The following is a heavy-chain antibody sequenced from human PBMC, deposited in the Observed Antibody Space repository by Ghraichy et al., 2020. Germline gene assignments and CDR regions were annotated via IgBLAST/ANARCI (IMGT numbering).Heavy chain of an antibody. D-gene: IGHD3-22*01. J-gene: IGHJ4*02. CDR2: IYYSGST. V-gene: IGHV4-59*01. Sequence: SETLSLTCTVSGGSISSYYWSWIRQPPGKGLEWIGYIYYSGSTNYNPSLKSRVTISVDTSKNQFSLKLSSVTAADTAVYYCARVGDYYYDSSGYGLVFDYWGQGTLVTVSS. CDR3: ARVGDYYYDSSGYGLVFDY. CDR1: GGSISSYY.